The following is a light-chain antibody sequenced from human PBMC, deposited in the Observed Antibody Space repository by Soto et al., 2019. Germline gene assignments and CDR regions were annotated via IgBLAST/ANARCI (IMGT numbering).Light chain of an antibody. CDR3: AAWDDNLSGWV. Sequence: QSVLTQPPSVSGTPGQRVTISCSGSSSNIGSNSVNWYQQFPGTAPRLLIYSSYQRPSGVPDRFSVSKSGTSASLAISGLRSEDEADYYCAAWDDNLSGWVFGGGTKLTVL. J-gene: IGLJ3*02. V-gene: IGLV1-47*02. CDR2: SSY. CDR1: SSNIGSNS.